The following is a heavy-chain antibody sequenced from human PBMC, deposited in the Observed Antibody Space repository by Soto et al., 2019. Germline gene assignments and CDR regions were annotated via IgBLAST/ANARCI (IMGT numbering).Heavy chain of an antibody. V-gene: IGHV4-31*03. D-gene: IGHD3-22*01. J-gene: IGHJ3*02. Sequence: QVQLQESGPGLVKPSQTLSLTCTVSGGSISSGGYYWSWIRQHPGKGLEWIGYIYYSGSTYYNPSHKSGVTIPVDTSKNRFSLKLSSVTAADTAVYYWARDRAYYYDSSNAFDIWGQGKMVPVSS. CDR1: GGSISSGGYY. CDR3: ARDRAYYYDSSNAFDI. CDR2: IYYSGST.